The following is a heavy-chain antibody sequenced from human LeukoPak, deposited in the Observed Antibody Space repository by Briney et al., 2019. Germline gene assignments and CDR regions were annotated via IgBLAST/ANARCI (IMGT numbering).Heavy chain of an antibody. V-gene: IGHV3-23*01. Sequence: GGSLRLSCAASGAAFTKCGMKWVRQAAGAGLEYISGISRSGDITHYADSVKGRFTISRDNVQNTLYLQMNSLRADDTALYYCATEGFYYWGPGTQVTVSS. CDR2: ISRSGDIT. CDR1: GAAFTKCG. CDR3: ATEGFYY. J-gene: IGHJ4*02.